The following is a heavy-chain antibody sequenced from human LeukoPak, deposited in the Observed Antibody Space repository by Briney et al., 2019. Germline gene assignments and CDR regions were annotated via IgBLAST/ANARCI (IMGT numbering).Heavy chain of an antibody. V-gene: IGHV4-59*01. D-gene: IGHD5-24*01. CDR2: IYYSGST. CDR1: GVSISSYY. Sequence: NPSETLSLTCTVSGVSISSYYWSWIRQPPGKGLEWIGYIYYSGSTNYNPSLKSRVTISVDTSKNQFSLKLSSVTAADTAVYYCARDLGDGYNSGDAFDIWGQGTMVTVSS. CDR3: ARDLGDGYNSGDAFDI. J-gene: IGHJ3*02.